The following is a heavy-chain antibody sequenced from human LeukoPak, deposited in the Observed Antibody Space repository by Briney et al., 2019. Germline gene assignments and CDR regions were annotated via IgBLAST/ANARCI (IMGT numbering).Heavy chain of an antibody. D-gene: IGHD5-24*01. CDR2: INTNTGNP. V-gene: IGHV7-4-1*02. CDR3: ARSRGDGYNEWLDP. J-gene: IGHJ5*02. CDR1: GYTFTSYG. Sequence: GASVKVSCKASGYTFTSYGISWVRQAPGQGLEWMGWINTNTGNPTYAQGFTGRFVFSLDTSVSTAYLQISSLKAEDTAVYYCARSRGDGYNEWLDPWGQGTLVTVSS.